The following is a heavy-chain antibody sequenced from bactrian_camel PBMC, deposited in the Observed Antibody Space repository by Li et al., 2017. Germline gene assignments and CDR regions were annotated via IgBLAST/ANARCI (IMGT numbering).Heavy chain of an antibody. V-gene: IGHV3S1*01. J-gene: IGHJ4*01. CDR1: SSTFSSYC. Sequence: VQLVESGGGSVQTGGSLRLSCPTSSSTFSSYCMGWFRQAPGKEREGVAQMYSGESSTYYADSVKGRFTISKDDTNNTLYLQMSEVQPDDTAVYYCAALTPIRWTGVCEPHRTWQYSGQGTQVTVS. CDR3: AALTPIRWTGVCEPHRTWQY. CDR2: MYSGESST. D-gene: IGHD7*01.